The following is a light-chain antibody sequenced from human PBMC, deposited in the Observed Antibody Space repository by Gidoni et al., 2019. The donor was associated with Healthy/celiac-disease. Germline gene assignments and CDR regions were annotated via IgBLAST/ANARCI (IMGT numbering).Light chain of an antibody. J-gene: IGLJ2*01. Sequence: QSALTQPPSVSGSPGQSITISCTGTSSDVGGYNYVSWYQQPPGKAPKLMIYDVSNRPSGVSNRFSGSKSGNTASLTISGLQAEDEADYYCSSYTSSSTLFGGGTKLTVL. CDR1: SSDVGGYNY. CDR2: DVS. CDR3: SSYTSSSTL. V-gene: IGLV2-14*01.